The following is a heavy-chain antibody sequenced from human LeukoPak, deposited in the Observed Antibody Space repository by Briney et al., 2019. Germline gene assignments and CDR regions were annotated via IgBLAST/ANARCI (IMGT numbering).Heavy chain of an antibody. V-gene: IGHV1-2*02. CDR3: AREAPEMATIP. J-gene: IGHJ4*02. Sequence: ASVKLSCKASGYTFTGYYMHWVRQAPGQGLEWMGWINPNSGGTNYAQKFQGRVTMTRDTSISTAYMKLSRLRSDDTAVYYCAREAPEMATIPWGQRALVTVSP. D-gene: IGHD5-24*01. CDR2: INPNSGGT. CDR1: GYTFTGYY.